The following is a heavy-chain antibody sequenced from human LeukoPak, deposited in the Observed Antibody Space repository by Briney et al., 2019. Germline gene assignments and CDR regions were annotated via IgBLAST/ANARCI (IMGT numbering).Heavy chain of an antibody. J-gene: IGHJ5*02. CDR3: ARPYYYDCRIDP. D-gene: IGHD3-22*01. CDR1: GGSLCIGDYY. Sequence: SQTLSLTCTLSGGSLCIGDYYWSSIRQPPGKGLEWIAYMYYSGSTYYNPSLKSRVTMSADTSKNQLSLKLSSVTAADTAVYYCARPYYYDCRIDPWGQGILVTVSS. V-gene: IGHV4-30-4*01. CDR2: MYYSGST.